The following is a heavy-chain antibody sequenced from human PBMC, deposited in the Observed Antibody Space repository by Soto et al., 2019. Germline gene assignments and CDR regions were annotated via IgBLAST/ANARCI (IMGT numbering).Heavy chain of an antibody. CDR2: IHERGVT. J-gene: IGHJ4*02. Sequence: SATLSLTCHVSGGSVSAYYWTWIRQAPGKGLEWIGYIHERGVTNYNPSLKSRVTMSVDTSKNQFSLTLRSVHTADTAIYFCARGPAGDYGHWGRGTLVTVSS. V-gene: IGHV4-59*02. D-gene: IGHD4-17*01. CDR1: GGSVSAYY. CDR3: ARGPAGDYGH.